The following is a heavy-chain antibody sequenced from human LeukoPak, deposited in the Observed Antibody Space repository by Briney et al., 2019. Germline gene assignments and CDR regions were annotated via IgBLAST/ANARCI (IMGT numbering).Heavy chain of an antibody. CDR1: GFTFSSYE. D-gene: IGHD5-18*01. CDR2: ISSSGSTK. Sequence: GGSLRLSCAASGFTFSSYEMNRVRQAPGKGLEWVSYISSSGSTKYYADSVKGRFTISRDNAKNSLYLQMNSWRAEDTAVYYCASLSSGYSYGYGVYWGQGNLVTVSS. J-gene: IGHJ4*02. CDR3: ASLSSGYSYGYGVY. V-gene: IGHV3-48*03.